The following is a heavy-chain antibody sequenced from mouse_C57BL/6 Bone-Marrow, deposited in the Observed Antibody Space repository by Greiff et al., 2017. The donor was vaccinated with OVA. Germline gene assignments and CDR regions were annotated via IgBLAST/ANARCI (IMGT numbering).Heavy chain of an antibody. J-gene: IGHJ1*03. CDR2: SRNKANDYTT. CDR3: ARDPYYGSSYWYFDV. D-gene: IGHD1-1*01. CDR1: GFTFSDFY. Sequence: EVKVVESGGGLVQSGRSLRLSCATSGFTFSDFYMEWVRRAPGKGLEWIAASRNKANDYTTEYSASVKGRFIVSRDTSQSILYLQMNALRAEDTAIYDCARDPYYGSSYWYFDVWGTGTTVTVSS. V-gene: IGHV7-1*01.